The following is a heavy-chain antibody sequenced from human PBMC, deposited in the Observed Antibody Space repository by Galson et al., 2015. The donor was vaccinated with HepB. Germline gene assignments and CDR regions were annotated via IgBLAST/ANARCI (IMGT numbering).Heavy chain of an antibody. J-gene: IGHJ5*02. CDR3: ARDPALINDYGDPNWFDP. D-gene: IGHD4-17*01. Sequence: SVKVSCKASGYTFTSYYMHWVRQAPGQGLEWMGIINPSGGSTSYAQKFQGRVTMTRDTSTSTVYMELSSLRSEDTAVYYCARDPALINDYGDPNWFDPWGQGTLVTVSS. CDR2: INPSGGST. CDR1: GYTFTSYY. V-gene: IGHV1-46*01.